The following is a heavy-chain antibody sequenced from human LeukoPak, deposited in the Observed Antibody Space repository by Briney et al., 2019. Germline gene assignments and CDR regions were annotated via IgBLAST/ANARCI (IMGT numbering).Heavy chain of an antibody. V-gene: IGHV4-59*01. D-gene: IGHD4-17*01. J-gene: IGHJ4*02. CDR3: ARGIESYGDYGY. CDR1: GGSISGSY. CDR2: MYNSGST. Sequence: PSETLSLTCTVSGGSISGSYWSWLRQPPGKGLEWIAYMYNSGSTDYNPSLTSRVTISIDTSKYQFSLKLSSLTAADTAIYYCARGIESYGDYGYWGQGILVTVSS.